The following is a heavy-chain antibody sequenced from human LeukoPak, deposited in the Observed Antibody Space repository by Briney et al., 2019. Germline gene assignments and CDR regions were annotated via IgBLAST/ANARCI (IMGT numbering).Heavy chain of an antibody. CDR1: GYTLTELS. Sequence: ASVKVSCTVSGYTLTELSMHWVRQAPGKGLEWMGGFDPEDGETIYAQKFQGRVTMTRDTSISTAYMELSRLRSDDTAVYYCAREGAGVAARPLDYWGQGTLVTVSS. D-gene: IGHD6-6*01. CDR3: AREGAGVAARPLDY. V-gene: IGHV1-24*01. CDR2: FDPEDGET. J-gene: IGHJ4*02.